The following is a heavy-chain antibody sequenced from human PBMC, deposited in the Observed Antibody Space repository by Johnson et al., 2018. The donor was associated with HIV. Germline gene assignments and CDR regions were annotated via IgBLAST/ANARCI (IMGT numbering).Heavy chain of an antibody. J-gene: IGHJ3*02. D-gene: IGHD3-10*01. V-gene: IGHV3-30-3*01. CDR2: ISYDGNNK. CDR1: GFTFSSYA. CDR3: ARAPEVRGIDAFDI. Sequence: QVQLVESGGGVVQPGRSLRLSCASSGFTFSSYAMHWVRQAPGKGLKWVAVISYDGNNKYYADSVKGRFTISRDNSKNTLSLQMNILTAEDTAVYYCARAPEVRGIDAFDIWGQGTMVTVS.